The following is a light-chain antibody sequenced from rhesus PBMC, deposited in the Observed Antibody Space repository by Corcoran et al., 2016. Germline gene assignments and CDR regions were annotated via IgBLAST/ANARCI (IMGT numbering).Light chain of an antibody. CDR1: QSISSW. Sequence: DIQMTQSPSSLSASVGDTVNISCRASQSISSWLDWYQQKPGKPPKLLIYKASNLQSGVPSRFSGSGSGTDFTLTISSLQPEDFATYCFLQYTTTPFTFGPGTILDI. CDR3: LQYTTTPFT. CDR2: KAS. J-gene: IGKJ3*01. V-gene: IGKV1-22*01.